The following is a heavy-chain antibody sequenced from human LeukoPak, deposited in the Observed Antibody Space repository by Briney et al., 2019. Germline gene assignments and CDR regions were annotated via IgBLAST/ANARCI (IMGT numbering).Heavy chain of an antibody. CDR1: GFTFSSYA. V-gene: IGHV3-23*01. CDR3: ARVRFHPYCSGGSCADEYAFDI. J-gene: IGHJ3*02. Sequence: GGSLRLSCAASGFTFSSYAMNWVRQAPGKGLEWVSSISGSGGSTYYADSVKGRFTISRNNAKNSLYLQMNSLRAEDTAVYYCARVRFHPYCSGGSCADEYAFDIWGQGTMVTVSS. D-gene: IGHD2-15*01. CDR2: ISGSGGST.